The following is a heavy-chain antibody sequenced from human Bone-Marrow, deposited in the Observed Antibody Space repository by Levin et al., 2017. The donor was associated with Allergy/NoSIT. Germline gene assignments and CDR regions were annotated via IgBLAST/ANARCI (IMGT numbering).Heavy chain of an antibody. J-gene: IGHJ3*02. D-gene: IGHD3-10*01. CDR1: GFSVSNHW. Sequence: AGGSLRLSCAASGFSVSNHWIHWVRQAPGKGLVWVSRISEDGSATTYAGSAEGRFTISRDNAKNTVFLQMNSLRAEDTAVYYCARPFGGSYDAFDTWGQGTMVSVSS. V-gene: IGHV3-74*01. CDR3: ARPFGGSYDAFDT. CDR2: ISEDGSAT.